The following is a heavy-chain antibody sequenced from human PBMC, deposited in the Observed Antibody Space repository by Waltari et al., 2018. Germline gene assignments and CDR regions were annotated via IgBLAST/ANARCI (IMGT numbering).Heavy chain of an antibody. Sequence: EVQLVESGGGLVQPGGSLKLSCAASGFIFSNYWMSWVRQAPGKGLEWGASIKQDGSETYFVDALKGRFTISRDNTENSMYLQMDSLRAEDTAHYYCARDSLATGYWYFDQWGRGTLVTVSS. CDR2: IKQDGSET. D-gene: IGHD6-25*01. CDR1: GFIFSNYW. CDR3: ARDSLATGYWYFDQ. J-gene: IGHJ2*01. V-gene: IGHV3-7*01.